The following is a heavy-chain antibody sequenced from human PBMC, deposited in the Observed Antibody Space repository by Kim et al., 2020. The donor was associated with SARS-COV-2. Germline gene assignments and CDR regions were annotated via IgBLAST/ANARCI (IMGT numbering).Heavy chain of an antibody. V-gene: IGHV3-21*01. D-gene: IGHD2-21*02. CDR3: ARDGGAYNSWIDY. CDR1: GFTFSSYS. Sequence: GGSLRLSCAASGFTFSSYSMNWVRQAPGKGLEWVSSISSSGHYIYYADSVKGRFTISRDNAKNSLYLQMNSLRAEDTAVYSCARDGGAYNSWIDYWGQGTLVTVSS. J-gene: IGHJ4*02. CDR2: ISSSGHYI.